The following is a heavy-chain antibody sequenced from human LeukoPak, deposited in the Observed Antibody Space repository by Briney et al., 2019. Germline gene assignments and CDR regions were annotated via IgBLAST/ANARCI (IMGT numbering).Heavy chain of an antibody. CDR1: GYTFTGYY. J-gene: IGHJ4*02. CDR3: ARDLKGYDFWSGHDY. Sequence: ASVKVSCKASGYTFTGYYMHWVRQAPGQGLEWMGWINPNSGGTNYAQKFQGRVTMTRDTSISTAYMELSRLRSDDTAVYYCARDLKGYDFWSGHDYWGQGTLVTVS. V-gene: IGHV1-2*02. D-gene: IGHD3-3*01. CDR2: INPNSGGT.